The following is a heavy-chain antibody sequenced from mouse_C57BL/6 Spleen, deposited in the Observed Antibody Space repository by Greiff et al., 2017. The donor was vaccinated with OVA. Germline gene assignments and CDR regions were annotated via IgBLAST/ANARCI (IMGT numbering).Heavy chain of an antibody. D-gene: IGHD2-4*01. CDR1: GYAFSSYW. CDR2: IYPGDGDT. CDR3: ARVGDYAFAY. Sequence: QVQLQQSGAELVKPGASVKISCKASGYAFSSYWMNWVKQRPGKGLEWIGQIYPGDGDTNYNGKFKGKATLTADKSSSTAYMQFSSLNSEDSAVYFCARVGDYAFAYWGQGTLVTVSA. V-gene: IGHV1-80*01. J-gene: IGHJ3*01.